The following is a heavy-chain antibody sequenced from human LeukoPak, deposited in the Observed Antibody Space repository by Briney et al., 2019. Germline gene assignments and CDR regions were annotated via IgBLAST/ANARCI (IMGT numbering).Heavy chain of an antibody. CDR2: IYTSGST. Sequence: SETLSLTCTVSGGSISSYYWSWIRQPAGKGLEWIGRIYTSGSTNYNPSPKSRVTMSVDTSKNQFSLKLSSVTAADTAVYYCARDTGNNYYGSGSYYDYWGQGTLVTVSS. V-gene: IGHV4-4*07. D-gene: IGHD3-10*01. CDR1: GGSISSYY. CDR3: ARDTGNNYYGSGSYYDY. J-gene: IGHJ4*02.